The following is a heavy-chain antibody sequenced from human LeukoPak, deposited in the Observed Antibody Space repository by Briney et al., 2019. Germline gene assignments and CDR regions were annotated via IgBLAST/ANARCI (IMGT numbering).Heavy chain of an antibody. CDR1: GGSIISSSYY. D-gene: IGHD6-19*01. V-gene: IGHV4-39*01. Sequence: SETLSLTRTVSGGSIISSSYYWGWIRQPPGKGLEWIGSIYHSGSTYYSPSLKSRVTISVDTSKNQFSLKLSSVTAADTAVYYCAIRYSSDSSPYFDYWGQGTLVTVSS. CDR2: IYHSGST. J-gene: IGHJ4*02. CDR3: AIRYSSDSSPYFDY.